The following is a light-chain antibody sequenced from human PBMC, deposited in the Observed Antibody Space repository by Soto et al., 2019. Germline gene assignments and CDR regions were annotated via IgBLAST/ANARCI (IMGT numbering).Light chain of an antibody. CDR2: TNS. CDR3: GTWDSSLSAVV. CDR1: SSNIGAGYD. V-gene: IGLV1-40*01. Sequence: QSVLTQPPSVSGAPGQGVTISCAGTSSNIGAGYDVHWYQQVPGTAPKLLIYTNSNRPSGVPDRFSGSKSGTSASLGITGLQTGDEADYYCGTWDSSLSAVVFGGGTQLTVL. J-gene: IGLJ2*01.